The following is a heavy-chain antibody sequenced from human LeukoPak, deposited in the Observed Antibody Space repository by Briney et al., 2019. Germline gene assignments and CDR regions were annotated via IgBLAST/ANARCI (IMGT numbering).Heavy chain of an antibody. J-gene: IGHJ6*02. CDR3: AREDVAAAEETYYYYGMDV. V-gene: IGHV3-30*04. D-gene: IGHD6-13*01. CDR2: ISYDGSNK. CDR1: GFTFSSYA. Sequence: GGSLRLSCAASGFTFSSYAMRWVRQAPGKGLEWVAVISYDGSNKYYADSVKGRFTISRDNSKNTLYLQMNSLRAEDTAVYYCAREDVAAAEETYYYYGMDVWGQGTTVTVSS.